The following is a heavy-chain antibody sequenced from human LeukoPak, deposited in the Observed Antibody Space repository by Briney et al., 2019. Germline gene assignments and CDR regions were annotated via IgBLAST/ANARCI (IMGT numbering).Heavy chain of an antibody. CDR2: ISSSGTTI. CDR1: GFTFSSYE. CDR3: ARESGYHGSGFDP. J-gene: IGHJ5*02. V-gene: IGHV3-48*03. Sequence: PGGSLRLSCAASGFTFSSYEMNWVRQALGKGLEWISYISSSGTTIYYADSVKGRFTISRDNAENSLYLQMNSLRADDTAVYYCARESGYHGSGFDPWGQGTLVTVSS. D-gene: IGHD3-10*01.